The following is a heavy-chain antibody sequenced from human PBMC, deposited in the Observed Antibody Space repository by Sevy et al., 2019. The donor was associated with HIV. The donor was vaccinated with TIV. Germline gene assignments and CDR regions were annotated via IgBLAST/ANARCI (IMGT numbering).Heavy chain of an antibody. CDR2: ISYTGDT. D-gene: IGHD5-12*01. V-gene: IGHV4-59*01. CDR3: ARAPPVRSGDDSLNWFDP. J-gene: IGHJ5*02. Sequence: SETLSLTCTVSYGSIIGYHWSWIRQPPGKTLEYVGYISYTGDTNSNPSLNSRVTMSVDTSKNQFSLKVNSVTAADTAGYYCARAPPVRSGDDSLNWFDPWGQGTLVTVSS. CDR1: YGSIIGYH.